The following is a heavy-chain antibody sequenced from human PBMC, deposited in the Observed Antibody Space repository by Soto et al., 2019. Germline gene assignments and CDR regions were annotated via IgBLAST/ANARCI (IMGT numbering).Heavy chain of an antibody. CDR3: AQGGSGSYYNVGSRGNYFDY. D-gene: IGHD3-10*01. J-gene: IGHJ4*02. CDR1: GGSISSGGYY. CDR2: IYYSGST. V-gene: IGHV4-31*03. Sequence: QVQLQESGPGLVKPSQTLSLTCTVSGGSISSGGYYWSWIRQHPGKGLEWIGYIYYSGSTYYNPSLKSRVTISVDTSKNQFSLKLSSVTAADTAVYYCAQGGSGSYYNVGSRGNYFDYWGQGTLVTVSS.